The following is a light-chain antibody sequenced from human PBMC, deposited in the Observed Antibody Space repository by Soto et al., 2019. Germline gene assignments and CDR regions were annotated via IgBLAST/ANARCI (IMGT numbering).Light chain of an antibody. CDR2: AAS. V-gene: IGKV1-39*01. CDR1: QNIANH. J-gene: IGKJ2*01. CDR3: QQSYSAPFT. Sequence: DIQMTQSPSSLSASVGDRVTITCRASQNIANHLNWYHQKPGKAPKLLIYAASSLQSGVPSRFSGSGSGRDFTLTISSLQPEDFVTYYCQQSYSAPFTFGLGTKLEI.